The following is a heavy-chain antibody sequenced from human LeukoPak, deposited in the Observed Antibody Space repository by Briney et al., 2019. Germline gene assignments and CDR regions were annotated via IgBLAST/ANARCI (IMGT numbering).Heavy chain of an antibody. V-gene: IGHV3-23*01. J-gene: IGHJ3*02. Sequence: GGSLRLSCAASGFTFSSYAMSWVRQAPGKGLEWVSAISGSGGSTYHADSVKGRFTISRDNSKNTLYLQMNSLRAEDTAVYYCAKAPCSSTSCFAFHIWGQGAMVTVSS. CDR3: AKAPCSSTSCFAFHI. D-gene: IGHD2-2*01. CDR1: GFTFSSYA. CDR2: ISGSGGST.